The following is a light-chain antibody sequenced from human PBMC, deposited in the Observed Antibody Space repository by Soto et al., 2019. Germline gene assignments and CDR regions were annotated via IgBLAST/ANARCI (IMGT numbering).Light chain of an antibody. CDR2: EVS. J-gene: IGLJ2*01. CDR1: SSDVGGYNY. CDR3: SSYAGSNNRRVV. Sequence: QAVVTQPPSASGSPGQSVTISCTGTSSDVGGYNYVSWYQQHPGKAPKLMIYEVSKRPSGVPDRFSGSKSGNTASLTVSGLQAEDEADYYCSSYAGSNNRRVVFGGGTQLTVL. V-gene: IGLV2-8*01.